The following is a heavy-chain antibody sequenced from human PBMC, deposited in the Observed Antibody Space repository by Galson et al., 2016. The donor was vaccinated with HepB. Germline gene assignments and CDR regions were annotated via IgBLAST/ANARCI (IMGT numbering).Heavy chain of an antibody. J-gene: IGHJ4*02. CDR3: AKNDILTGYSAFDY. CDR1: GFTFSSYG. Sequence: SLRLSCAASGFTFSSYGMNWVRQAPGKGLEWVAVISYDGSKKYYADSAKGRFTISRDNSKNTLYLQMNSLRAEDTAVHYCAKNDILTGYSAFDYWGQGTLVTVSS. D-gene: IGHD3-9*01. CDR2: ISYDGSKK. V-gene: IGHV3-30*18.